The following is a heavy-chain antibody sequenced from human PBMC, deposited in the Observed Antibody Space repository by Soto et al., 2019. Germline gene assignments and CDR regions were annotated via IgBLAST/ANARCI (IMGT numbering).Heavy chain of an antibody. CDR2: IVAGGDTT. Sequence: EVHLLESGGGLVQPGGSLRLSCAASGFTFSNCAMSWVRLAPGKGLEWVSGIVAGGDTTYYADSVKGRITVSRDNCKNTLYLRMNSLRAEDTAVFDCANAPVPDYGAYGSCVFELWGQGTLVTVSS. V-gene: IGHV3-23*01. J-gene: IGHJ1*01. CDR3: ANAPVPDYGAYGSCVFEL. D-gene: IGHD4-17*01. CDR1: GFTFSNCA.